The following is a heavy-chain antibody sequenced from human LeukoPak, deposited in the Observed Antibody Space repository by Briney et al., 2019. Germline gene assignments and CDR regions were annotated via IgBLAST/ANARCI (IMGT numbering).Heavy chain of an antibody. CDR1: GFTVSSNY. V-gene: IGHV3-53*01. J-gene: IGHJ3*02. D-gene: IGHD6-19*01. Sequence: PGGSLRLSCAASGFTVSSNYMNWVRQAPGKGLEWVSVIYTGGNTYYADSVKGRFTISRDNSKNTLYLQMHSLRAEDTAVYYCASPSSGQSFDIWSQGTMVTVSS. CDR2: IYTGGNT. CDR3: ASPSSGQSFDI.